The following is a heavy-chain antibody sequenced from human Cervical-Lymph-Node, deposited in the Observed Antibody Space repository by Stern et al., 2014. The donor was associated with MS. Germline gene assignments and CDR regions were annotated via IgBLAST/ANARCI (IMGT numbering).Heavy chain of an antibody. CDR1: GASFNDYY. J-gene: IGHJ4*03. Sequence: QVQLQESGPGLVKPSGTLSLSCTVSGASFNDYYWSWIRLPPGKGLEWIGYIYHTGSTNYTPSIKSRLTISIDTSKNQFSLELRSVTAADTAVYYCARGGRMAAMFYWGQGTLVTVSS. D-gene: IGHD5-24*01. CDR3: ARGGRMAAMFY. V-gene: IGHV4-59*01. CDR2: IYHTGST.